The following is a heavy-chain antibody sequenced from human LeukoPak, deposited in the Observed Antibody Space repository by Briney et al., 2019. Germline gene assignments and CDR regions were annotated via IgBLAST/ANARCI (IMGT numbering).Heavy chain of an antibody. J-gene: IGHJ4*02. V-gene: IGHV4-30-2*01. D-gene: IGHD3-10*01. CDR1: GGSISSGGYY. Sequence: SQTLSLTCTVSGGSISSGGYYWSWIRQPPGKGLEWIGYIYHSGSTYYNPSLKSRVTISVDRSKNQFSLKLSSVTAADTAVYYCARVNYGSGSYYFDYWGQGTLVTVSS. CDR2: IYHSGST. CDR3: ARVNYGSGSYYFDY.